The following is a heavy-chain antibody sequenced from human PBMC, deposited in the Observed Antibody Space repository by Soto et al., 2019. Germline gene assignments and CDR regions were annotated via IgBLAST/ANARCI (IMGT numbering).Heavy chain of an antibody. D-gene: IGHD3-10*01. V-gene: IGHV3-74*01. CDR3: ASTISMVRGHGMDV. Sequence: EVQLVESGGGLVQPGGSLRLSCVASGFTFSTYWMHWVRQVPGKGLVWVSRIESDGSGSSYADSVRGRFTISRDNAKNTVYLQMNSLRADDTAVDYCASTISMVRGHGMDVWGQGTTVTVSS. CDR1: GFTFSTYW. J-gene: IGHJ6*02. CDR2: IESDGSGS.